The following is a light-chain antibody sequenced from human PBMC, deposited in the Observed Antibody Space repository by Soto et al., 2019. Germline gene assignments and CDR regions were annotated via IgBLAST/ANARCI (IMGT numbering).Light chain of an antibody. V-gene: IGLV2-14*01. CDR2: DVN. CDR1: SSDVGGYNL. J-gene: IGLJ1*01. CDR3: SSYKSSSTLPYV. Sequence: QSALTQPASVSGSPGQSITISCTGTSSDVGGYNLVSWYQQYPDKAPKLMIFDVNTRPSGVSNRFSGSKSGNTASLTISGLQADDEAEYYCSSYKSSSTLPYVFGTGTKLTV.